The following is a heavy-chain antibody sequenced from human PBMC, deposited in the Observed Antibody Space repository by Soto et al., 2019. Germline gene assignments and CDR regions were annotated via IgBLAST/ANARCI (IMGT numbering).Heavy chain of an antibody. Sequence: GGSLRLSCAASGFTVSSNYMSWVRQAPGKGLEWVSVIYSGGSTYYADSVRGRFTISRDNSKNTLYLQMKSPRAEDTAVYYCARDPPATRHGMDVWGQGTTVTVSS. CDR1: GFTVSSNY. V-gene: IGHV3-53*01. CDR2: IYSGGST. CDR3: ARDPPATRHGMDV. J-gene: IGHJ6*02.